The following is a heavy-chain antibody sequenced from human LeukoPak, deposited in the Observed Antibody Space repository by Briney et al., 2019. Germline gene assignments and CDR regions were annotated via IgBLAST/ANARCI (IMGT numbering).Heavy chain of an antibody. J-gene: IGHJ4*02. V-gene: IGHV3-23*01. CDR3: AKESFAAGYYFDY. Sequence: PGGSLRLSCAASGFTFSSYGMSWVRQAPGKGLEWVSAISGRGSSTYYANSVKGRFTISRDNSKNTLYLQLNSLRAEDTAVYYCAKESFAAGYYFDYWGQGTLVTVSS. CDR2: ISGRGSST. CDR1: GFTFSSYG.